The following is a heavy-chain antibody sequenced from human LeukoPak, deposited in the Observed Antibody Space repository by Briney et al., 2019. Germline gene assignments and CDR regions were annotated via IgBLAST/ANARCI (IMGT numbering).Heavy chain of an antibody. CDR1: GCTFTGYY. J-gene: IGHJ4*02. CDR2: INPNSGGT. Sequence: GASVKVSCKASGCTFTGYYMHWVRQAPGQGLEWMGRINPNSGGTNYAQKFQGRVTMTRDTSISTAYMELSRLRSDDTAVYYCARDRREGNYYDSSGYQTFDCWGQGTLVTVSS. V-gene: IGHV1-2*06. D-gene: IGHD3-22*01. CDR3: ARDRREGNYYDSSGYQTFDC.